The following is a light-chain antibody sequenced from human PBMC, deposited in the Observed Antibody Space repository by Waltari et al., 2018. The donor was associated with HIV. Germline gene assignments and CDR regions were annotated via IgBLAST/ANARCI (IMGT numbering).Light chain of an antibody. Sequence: QSVLTQPPSASGTPGQRVTISCSGGRPHIGSNYVFWYQLLPGTAPKLLVYRNDQRPSGVPDRLSGSKSGTSASLAISGLRSEDEADYYCAAWDDSLSGYVFGTGTKVTVL. CDR1: RPHIGSNY. CDR2: RND. CDR3: AAWDDSLSGYV. V-gene: IGLV1-47*01. J-gene: IGLJ1*01.